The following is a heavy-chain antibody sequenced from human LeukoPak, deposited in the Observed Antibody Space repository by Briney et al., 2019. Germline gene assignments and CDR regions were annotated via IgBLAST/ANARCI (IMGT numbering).Heavy chain of an antibody. D-gene: IGHD3-22*01. J-gene: IGHJ4*02. Sequence: PGGSLRLSCAASGFTFSSYSMNWVRQAPGKGLEWVSYISSSSSTIYYADSVKGRFTISRDNAKNSLYLQMNSLRAEDTAVYYCARDIRRYYYDSSGLDYWGQGTLVTVSS. V-gene: IGHV3-48*01. CDR3: ARDIRRYYYDSSGLDY. CDR2: ISSSSSTI. CDR1: GFTFSSYS.